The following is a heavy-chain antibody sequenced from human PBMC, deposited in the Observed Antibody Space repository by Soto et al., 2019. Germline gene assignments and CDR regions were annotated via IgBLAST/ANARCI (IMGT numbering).Heavy chain of an antibody. CDR1: GGSISNHY. V-gene: IGHV4-59*11. CDR2: ICYNGNT. J-gene: IGHJ4*02. CDR3: TRANWYSEY. D-gene: IGHD7-27*01. Sequence: QVQLQESGPGLVKPSETLSLTCSVSGGSISNHYWSWIRQPPGKGLEWIGYICYNGNTNYNPSLTSRVTMSVDTSRNQISLKLTTVTAADTAVYYCTRANWYSEYWGQGTLVTVSS.